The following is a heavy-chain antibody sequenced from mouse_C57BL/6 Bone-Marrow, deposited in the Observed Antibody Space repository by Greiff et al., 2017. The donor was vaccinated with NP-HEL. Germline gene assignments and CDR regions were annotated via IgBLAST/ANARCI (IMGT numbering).Heavy chain of an antibody. CDR2: IYPGSGST. Sequence: QVQLQQPGAELVKPGASVKMSCKASGYTFTSYWITWVKQRPGQGLEWIGDIYPGSGSTNYNEKFKSKATLTVDTSSSTAYMQLSSLTSEDSAVYYCAREDYSPAWFAYWGQGTLVTVSA. D-gene: IGHD3-1*01. V-gene: IGHV1-55*01. CDR3: AREDYSPAWFAY. CDR1: GYTFTSYW. J-gene: IGHJ3*01.